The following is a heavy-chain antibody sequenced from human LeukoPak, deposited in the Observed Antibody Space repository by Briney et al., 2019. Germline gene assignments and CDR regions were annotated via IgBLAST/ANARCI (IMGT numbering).Heavy chain of an antibody. CDR1: GITVINIY. D-gene: IGHD6-25*01. CDR2: IYGGGNT. J-gene: IGHJ2*01. Sequence: GSLIILSAASGITVINIYMAWVRQAPGKGLEWVSIIYGGGNTNHGDSVKGRFITSRDNSKNTLYLQMNSLRAEDTAVYYCASYEQRVPTWYFARSGGSALVTVSP. V-gene: IGHV3-53*01. CDR3: ASYEQRVPTWYFAR.